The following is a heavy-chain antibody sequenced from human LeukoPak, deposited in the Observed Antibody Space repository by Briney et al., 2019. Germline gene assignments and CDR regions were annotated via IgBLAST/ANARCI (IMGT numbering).Heavy chain of an antibody. CDR2: IIPIFGTA. D-gene: IGHD3-22*01. Sequence: SVKVSCKASGGTFSSYAISWVRQAPGQGLEWMGGIIPIFGTANYAQKFQGRVTITAYESTSTAYMELSSLRSEDTAVYYCAAGYYYDSSGYYYNTFDYWGQGTLVTVSS. CDR3: AAGYYYDSSGYYYNTFDY. V-gene: IGHV1-69*13. J-gene: IGHJ4*02. CDR1: GGTFSSYA.